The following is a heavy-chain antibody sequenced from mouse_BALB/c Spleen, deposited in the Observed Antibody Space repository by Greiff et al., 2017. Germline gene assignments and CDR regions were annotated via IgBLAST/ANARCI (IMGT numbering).Heavy chain of an antibody. CDR3: TRGATMITTTGYWYFDV. CDR2: IYPGNSDT. Sequence: VQLQQSGTVLARPGASVKMSCKASGYSFTSYWMHWVKQRPGQGLEWIGAIYPGNSDTSYNQKFKGKAKLTAVTSASTAYMELSSLTNEDSAVYYCTRGATMITTTGYWYFDVWGAGTTVTVSS. D-gene: IGHD2-4*01. V-gene: IGHV1-5*01. CDR1: GYSFTSYW. J-gene: IGHJ1*01.